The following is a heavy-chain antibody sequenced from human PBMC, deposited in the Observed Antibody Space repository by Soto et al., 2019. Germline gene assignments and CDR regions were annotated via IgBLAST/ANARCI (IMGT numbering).Heavy chain of an antibody. Sequence: GGSLRLSCTASGFAFRSHAMQWVRQAPGKGREWVAVISSDGATKYVADSLKGRFTISRDNFESTMSLQMNNLRPEDTALYYCARSSVHIAAAGRLDLWGPGTLVTVSS. J-gene: IGHJ5*02. V-gene: IGHV3-30*14. CDR1: GFAFRSHA. D-gene: IGHD6-13*01. CDR2: ISSDGATK. CDR3: ARSSVHIAAAGRLDL.